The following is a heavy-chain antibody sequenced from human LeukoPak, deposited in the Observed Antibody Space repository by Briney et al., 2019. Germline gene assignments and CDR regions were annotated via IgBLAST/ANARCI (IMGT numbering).Heavy chain of an antibody. CDR1: RFTFSSYA. J-gene: IGHJ4*02. Sequence: PGGSLRPSCAASRFTFSSYAMSWVRQAPGQGLEWVSAISGSGGSTYYADSVKGRFTIPRDNPRDTLYLPINSLRAEDTAVYYCAKGYYAYVWGSYYFDYWGQGTLVTVSS. V-gene: IGHV3-23*01. CDR2: ISGSGGST. D-gene: IGHD3-16*01. CDR3: AKGYYAYVWGSYYFDY.